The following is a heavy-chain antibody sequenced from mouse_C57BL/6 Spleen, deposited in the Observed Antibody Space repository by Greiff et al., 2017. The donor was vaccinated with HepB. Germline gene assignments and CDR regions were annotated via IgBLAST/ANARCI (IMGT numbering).Heavy chain of an antibody. J-gene: IGHJ2*01. CDR2: ISYDGSN. CDR3: AREGYYGSSYLFDY. Sequence: EVKLVESGPGLVKPSQSLSLTCSVTGYSITSGYYWNWIRQFPGNKLEWMGYISYDGSNNYNPSLKNRISITRDTSKNQFFLKLNSVTTEDTATYYCAREGYYGSSYLFDYWGQGTTLTVSS. CDR1: GYSITSGYY. D-gene: IGHD1-1*01. V-gene: IGHV3-6*01.